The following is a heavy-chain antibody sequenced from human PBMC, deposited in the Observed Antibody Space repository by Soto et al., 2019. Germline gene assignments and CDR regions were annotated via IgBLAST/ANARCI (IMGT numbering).Heavy chain of an antibody. V-gene: IGHV4-31*03. CDR1: GGSISSGGYF. J-gene: IGHJ4*02. Sequence: PSETLSLTYSVSGGSISSGGYFWSWIRQRPGEGLEWVGYMSYSGPNHYNPSLKSRATISVDTPENQFFLKLSSVTAAATAVYSGARDGYHGSGSPYPAYWGPGIQVTVSS. CDR2: MSYSGPN. D-gene: IGHD3-10*01. CDR3: ARDGYHGSGSPYPAY.